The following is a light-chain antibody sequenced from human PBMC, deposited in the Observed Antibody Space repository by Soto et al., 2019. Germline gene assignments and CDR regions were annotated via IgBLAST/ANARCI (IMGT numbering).Light chain of an antibody. CDR1: QGISSY. V-gene: IGKV1-9*01. J-gene: IGKJ5*01. CDR3: QQLNSYPF. CDR2: AAS. Sequence: IQLTQSPSSMSASVGDRVTITCRASQGISSYLAWYQQKPGKAPKLLIYAASTLQSGVPSRFSGSGSGTDFTLTISSLQPKDFATYYCQQLNSYPFFGQGTRLEIK.